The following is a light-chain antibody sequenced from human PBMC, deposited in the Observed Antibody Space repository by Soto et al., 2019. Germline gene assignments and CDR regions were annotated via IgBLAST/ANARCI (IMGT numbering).Light chain of an antibody. Sequence: DIRMTQSPSSLSASVGDRVTITCRASQGIRHSLAWYQQKPGKVPKLLISAAFTLQLGVPSRFSGSGSGTDFTLTISSLQPEDVASDYCQNYNSAPYTFGPGTKVDIK. V-gene: IGKV1-27*01. CDR3: QNYNSAPYT. CDR1: QGIRHS. CDR2: AAF. J-gene: IGKJ3*01.